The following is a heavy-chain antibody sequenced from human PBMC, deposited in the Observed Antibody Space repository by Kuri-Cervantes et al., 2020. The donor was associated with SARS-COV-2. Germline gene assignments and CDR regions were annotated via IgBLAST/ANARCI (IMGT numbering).Heavy chain of an antibody. CDR1: GGTFISDL. Sequence: SVKVSCKASGGTFISDLISWVRLAPGQGPEWMGGIIPILRTANYAQKFQGRVTITADKSTSTAYMELRSLRSEDTAVYYCARGEGLKAVAETDNFGMAVWGQGTTVNGAS. V-gene: IGHV1-69*10. J-gene: IGHJ6*01. CDR3: ARGEGLKAVAETDNFGMAV. CDR2: IIPILRTA. D-gene: IGHD6-19*01.